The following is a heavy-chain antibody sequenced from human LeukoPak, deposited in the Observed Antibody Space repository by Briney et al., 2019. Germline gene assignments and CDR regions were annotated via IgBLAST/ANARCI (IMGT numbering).Heavy chain of an antibody. CDR1: GFTFSNYG. V-gene: IGHV3-30*02. J-gene: IGHJ3*02. CDR3: AKKTIVGATVDAFDI. D-gene: IGHD1-26*01. CDR2: IRYDGFSK. Sequence: GGSLRLSCAASGFTFSNYGMHWVRQASGKGLEWVASIRYDGFSKYYADSLKGRFTISRDNSKNTLYLQMNSLRAEDTAVYYCAKKTIVGATVDAFDIWGQGTMVIVSS.